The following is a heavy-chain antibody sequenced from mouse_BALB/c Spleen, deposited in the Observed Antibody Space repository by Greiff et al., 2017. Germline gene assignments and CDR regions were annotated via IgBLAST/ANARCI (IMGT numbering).Heavy chain of an antibody. J-gene: IGHJ3*01. CDR2: INPYNGGT. V-gene: IGHV1-18*01. CDR1: GYSFTGYT. CDR3: ATRRAYGNPLAY. Sequence: VQLKQSGPELVKPGASMKISCKASGYSFTGYTMNWVKQSHGKNLEWTGLINPYNGGTSYNQKFKGKATLTVDKSSSTAYMELLSLTSEDSAVYYCATRRAYGNPLAYWGQGTLVTVSA. D-gene: IGHD2-1*01.